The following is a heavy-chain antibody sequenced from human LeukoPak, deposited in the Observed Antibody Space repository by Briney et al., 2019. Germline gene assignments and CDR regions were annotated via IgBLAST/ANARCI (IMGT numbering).Heavy chain of an antibody. J-gene: IGHJ6*03. D-gene: IGHD3-10*01. V-gene: IGHV3-11*04. CDR3: ARVEEGYGSGRRENYYYYYMDV. Sequence: GGSLRLSCAASGFTFSDYYMSWIRQAPGKGLEWVSYISYSGSTIYYADSVKGRFTISRDNAKNSLYLQMNSLRAEDTAVYYCARVEEGYGSGRRENYYYYYMDVWGKGTTVTISS. CDR2: ISYSGSTI. CDR1: GFTFSDYY.